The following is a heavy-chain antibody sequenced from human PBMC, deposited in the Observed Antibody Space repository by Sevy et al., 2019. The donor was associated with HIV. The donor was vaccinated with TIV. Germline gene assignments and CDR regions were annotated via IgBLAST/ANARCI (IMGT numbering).Heavy chain of an antibody. V-gene: IGHV3-11*01. CDR3: ARARGYSGYDWGNWFDP. CDR2: ISSSGSTI. Sequence: GGSLRLSCAASGFTLSDYYMTWIRQAPGKGLEWLSYISSSGSTISYADSVKGRFTISRDNAKNSVYLQMNSRRAEDTAGYYCARARGYSGYDWGNWFDPWGQGTLVTVSS. J-gene: IGHJ5*02. CDR1: GFTLSDYY. D-gene: IGHD5-12*01.